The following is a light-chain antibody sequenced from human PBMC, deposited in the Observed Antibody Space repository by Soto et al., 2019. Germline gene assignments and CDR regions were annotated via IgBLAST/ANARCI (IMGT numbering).Light chain of an antibody. J-gene: IGKJ3*01. Sequence: EIVLTQSPGTLSLSPGQRATLSCRASQSVTSSYLAWYQQRSGRAPRLLIYGASSRATGIPNRFSGSGSGTDFTLTISRLEPEDFAVYYCQQSYSTLTFGPGTKVDIK. CDR1: QSVTSSY. CDR2: GAS. CDR3: QQSYSTLT. V-gene: IGKV3-20*01.